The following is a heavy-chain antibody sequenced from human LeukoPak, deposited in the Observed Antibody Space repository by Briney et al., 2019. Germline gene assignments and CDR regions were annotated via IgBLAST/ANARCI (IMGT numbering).Heavy chain of an antibody. CDR3: ARGTSIRTFDY. CDR2: INHSGST. D-gene: IGHD6-6*01. Sequence: SETLSLTCAVYGGSLSGYYWSWLRQPPGKGLEGIGEINHSGSTNYNPSLKSRVTISVDTSKNQFSLKLSSVTAADTAVYYCARGTSIRTFDYWGQGTLVTVSS. V-gene: IGHV4-34*01. J-gene: IGHJ4*02. CDR1: GGSLSGYY.